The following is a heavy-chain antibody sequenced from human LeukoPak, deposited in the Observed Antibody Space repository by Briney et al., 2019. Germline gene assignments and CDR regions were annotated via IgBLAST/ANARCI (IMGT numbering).Heavy chain of an antibody. J-gene: IGHJ6*02. V-gene: IGHV3-23*01. D-gene: IGHD2/OR15-2a*01. Sequence: PGGSLRLSCAASEFTFSSYAMQWVRQAPGKGLEWVSGISASGGNTWYADSVKGRFTISRDNPKNTLYLQMNSLRAEDTAVYYCAKYVSARGPPYALAVWGQGTTVTVSS. CDR2: ISASGGNT. CDR1: EFTFSSYA. CDR3: AKYVSARGPPYALAV.